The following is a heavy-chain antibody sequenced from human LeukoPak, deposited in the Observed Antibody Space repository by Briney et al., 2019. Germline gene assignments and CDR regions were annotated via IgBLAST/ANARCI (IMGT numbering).Heavy chain of an antibody. J-gene: IGHJ3*02. CDR1: GVSISSSY. CDR3: VRGNYDNRGYSNAFDI. CDR2: IYYNGNT. V-gene: IGHV4-59*01. D-gene: IGHD3-22*01. Sequence: TSESLCLSCTVSGVSISSSYWSWIRQAPGKRLEWIGYIYYNGNTNSNPSLKTRVTISADTSKNQFSLKLSSVTAADTAVYYCVRGNYDNRGYSNAFDIWGQGAMVTVSS.